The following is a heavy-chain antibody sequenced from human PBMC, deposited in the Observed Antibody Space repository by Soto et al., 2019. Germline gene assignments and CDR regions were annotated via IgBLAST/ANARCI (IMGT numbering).Heavy chain of an antibody. CDR3: ARGEYSSGPYYFDY. J-gene: IGHJ4*02. Sequence: PSETLSLTCPVSGFSISSYYWSWIRQPAGKGLEWIGRIYTSGSTNYNPSLKSRVTMSVDTSKNQFSLKLSSVTAADTAVYYCARGEYSSGPYYFDYWGQGTLVTVSS. CDR2: IYTSGST. D-gene: IGHD6-19*01. V-gene: IGHV4-4*07. CDR1: GFSISSYY.